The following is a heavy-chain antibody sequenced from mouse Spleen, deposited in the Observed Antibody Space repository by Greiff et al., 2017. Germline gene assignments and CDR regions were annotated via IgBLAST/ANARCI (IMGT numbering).Heavy chain of an antibody. D-gene: IGHD4-1*01. Sequence: EVKVEESGPGLVKPSQSLSLTCSVTGYSITSGYYWNWIRQFPGNKLEWMGYISYDGSNNYNPSLKNRISITRDTSKNQFFLKLNSVTTEDTATYYCAKSGTRYFDVWGAGTTVTVSS. J-gene: IGHJ1*01. CDR3: AKSGTRYFDV. CDR2: ISYDGSN. V-gene: IGHV3-6*02. CDR1: GYSITSGYY.